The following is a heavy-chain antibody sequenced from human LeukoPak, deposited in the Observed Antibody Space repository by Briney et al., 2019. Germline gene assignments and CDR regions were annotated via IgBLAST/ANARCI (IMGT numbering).Heavy chain of an antibody. Sequence: ASVKVSCKASGYTFTNYYIHWVRQAPGQGLEWMGIINPSDITTSYAQKFQGRLTVTRDMTTTTVYMELSSLRSEDTAVYYCARDPLDSSGYFVPFDYWGQGTLVTVSS. D-gene: IGHD3-22*01. CDR2: INPSDITT. CDR1: GYTFTNYY. V-gene: IGHV1-46*01. CDR3: ARDPLDSSGYFVPFDY. J-gene: IGHJ4*02.